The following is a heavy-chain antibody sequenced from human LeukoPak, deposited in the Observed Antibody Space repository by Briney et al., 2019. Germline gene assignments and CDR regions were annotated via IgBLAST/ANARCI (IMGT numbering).Heavy chain of an antibody. CDR1: GGSFSGYY. Sequence: PLETLSLTCAVYGGSFSGYYWSWIRQPPGKGLEWIGEINHSGSTNYNPSLKSRVTISVDTSKNQFSLKLSSVTAADTAVYYCARGRYCSSTSCYYDFDYWGQGTLVTVSS. CDR3: ARGRYCSSTSCYYDFDY. D-gene: IGHD2-2*01. V-gene: IGHV4-34*01. J-gene: IGHJ4*02. CDR2: INHSGST.